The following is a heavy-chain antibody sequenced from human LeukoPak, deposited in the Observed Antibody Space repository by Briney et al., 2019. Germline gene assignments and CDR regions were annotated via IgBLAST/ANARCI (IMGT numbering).Heavy chain of an antibody. D-gene: IGHD4-17*01. CDR3: ASQTVSAFDY. Sequence: SETLSLTCAVYGGSFSGYYWSWIRQPPGKGLEWIGEINHSGSTNYNPSLKSRVTISVDTSKNQFSLKLSSVTAADTAVYYCASQTVSAFDYWGQGTLVTVSS. V-gene: IGHV4-34*01. CDR2: INHSGST. J-gene: IGHJ4*02. CDR1: GGSFSGYY.